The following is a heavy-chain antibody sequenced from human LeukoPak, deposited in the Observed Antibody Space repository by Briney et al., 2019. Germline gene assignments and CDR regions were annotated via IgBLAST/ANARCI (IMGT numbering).Heavy chain of an antibody. Sequence: GGSLRLSCAASGFTVSDKYMSWIRQAPGKGLEWVSVIYMGGTTYYADSVKGRFTISRDSSKNTLYLQMNSLRAEDTAVYYCAVQYDFWSALYKYFFDYWGQGTLVSVPS. J-gene: IGHJ4*02. CDR2: IYMGGTT. D-gene: IGHD3-3*01. CDR1: GFTVSDKY. CDR3: AVQYDFWSALYKYFFDY. V-gene: IGHV3-66*02.